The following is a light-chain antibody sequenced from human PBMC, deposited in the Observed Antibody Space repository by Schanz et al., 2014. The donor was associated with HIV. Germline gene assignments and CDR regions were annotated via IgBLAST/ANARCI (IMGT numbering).Light chain of an antibody. J-gene: IGLJ3*02. CDR1: SSDVGKYNL. CDR2: EVN. V-gene: IGLV2-23*02. Sequence: QSALTQPASVSGSPGQSITISCTGTSSDVGKYNLVSWYQQHPGRAPKVMIYEVNKRPSGASHRFSGSKSGNTASLTISGLQAEDEADYYCCSHAGSYTWVFGGGTKLTVL. CDR3: CSHAGSYTWV.